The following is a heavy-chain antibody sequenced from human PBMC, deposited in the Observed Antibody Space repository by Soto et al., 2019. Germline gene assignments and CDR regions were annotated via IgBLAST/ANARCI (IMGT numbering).Heavy chain of an antibody. J-gene: IGHJ3*02. D-gene: IGHD5-18*01. CDR1: GYTFISYD. CDR3: ARSRIQLWPDALDI. Sequence: QVQLVQSGAEVKKPGASVRVSCKASGYTFISYDINWVRQAPGQGLEWMGRINPNGGGTNYAQKFQGRVTMTRDTSISTAYMELSSLRSDDTAVYYCARSRIQLWPDALDIWGQGTMVTVSS. V-gene: IGHV1-2*02. CDR2: INPNGGGT.